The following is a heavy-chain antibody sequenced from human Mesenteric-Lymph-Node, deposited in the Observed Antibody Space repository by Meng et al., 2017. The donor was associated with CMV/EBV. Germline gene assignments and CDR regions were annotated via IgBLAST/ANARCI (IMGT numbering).Heavy chain of an antibody. CDR2: SRNKAKGYTT. Sequence: GGSLRLSCGASGFTFSDHYLAWVRQAPGKGLEWVAFSRNKAKGYTTEYAASVTGRFTISRDDSKNSLYLQMNSLRTEDTAVYYCARSTELRQLVGSFDYWGQGTLVTVSS. CDR3: ARSTELRQLVGSFDY. D-gene: IGHD6-6*01. CDR1: GFTFSDHY. V-gene: IGHV3-72*01. J-gene: IGHJ4*02.